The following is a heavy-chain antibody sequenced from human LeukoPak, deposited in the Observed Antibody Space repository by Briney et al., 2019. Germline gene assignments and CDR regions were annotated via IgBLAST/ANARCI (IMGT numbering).Heavy chain of an antibody. D-gene: IGHD1-26*01. Sequence: SWIRQHPGKGLEWIGYIYYSGSTYYNPSLKSRVTISVDTSKNQFSLKLSSVTAADTAVYYCARSGWELLYDYWGQGTLVTVSS. CDR3: ARSGWELLYDY. CDR2: IYYSGST. J-gene: IGHJ4*02. V-gene: IGHV4-31*02.